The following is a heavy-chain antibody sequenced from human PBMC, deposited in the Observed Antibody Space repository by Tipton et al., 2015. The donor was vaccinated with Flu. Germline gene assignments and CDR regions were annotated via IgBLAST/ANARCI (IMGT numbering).Heavy chain of an antibody. CDR3: ARWGYGSGSYQRYNWFDP. Sequence: QSGAEVKKPGASVKVSCKASGYTFTGYYMHWVRQAPGQGLEWMGWINPNSGGTNYAQKFQGRVTMTRDTSISTAYMELSRLRSDDTAVYYCARWGYGSGSYQRYNWFDPWGQGTLVTVSS. CDR2: INPNSGGT. CDR1: GYTFTGYY. V-gene: IGHV1-2*02. J-gene: IGHJ5*02. D-gene: IGHD3-10*01.